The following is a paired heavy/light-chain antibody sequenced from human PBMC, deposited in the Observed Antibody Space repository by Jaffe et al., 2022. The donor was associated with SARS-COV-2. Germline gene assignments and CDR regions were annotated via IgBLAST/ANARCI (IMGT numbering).Light chain of an antibody. Sequence: DIQMTQSPSSVSASVGDRVIVSCRANQGIGSWLAWYQQKPGKAPKLLIYTATTLERGVPSRFSGSGSGTDFTLTINSLQAEDFATYYCQQAKTFPLTFGGGTKVEIK. V-gene: IGKV1-12*01. CDR1: QGIGSW. J-gene: IGKJ4*01. CDR2: TAT. CDR3: QQAKTFPLT.
Heavy chain of an antibody. CDR1: GGSTNGYF. D-gene: IGHD2-15*01. CDR3: ARSGPATPYYLDV. Sequence: QVQPQQWGAGLLKPSETLSLICDVYGGSTNGYFWSWIRQPSGKGLEWIGEIDYSGSTNYNPSLKSRITISVDASDNQLSLKLSSVSAADTAVYYCARSGPATPYYLDVWGKGTTVTVSS. J-gene: IGHJ6*03. V-gene: IGHV4-34*01. CDR2: IDYSGST.